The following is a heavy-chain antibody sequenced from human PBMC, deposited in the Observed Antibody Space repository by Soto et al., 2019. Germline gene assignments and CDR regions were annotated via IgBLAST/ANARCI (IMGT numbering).Heavy chain of an antibody. CDR2: ISGSGVTT. CDR3: VRSKRRYCGNDCYMFDL. D-gene: IGHD2-21*02. CDR1: GFTFSSYA. V-gene: IGHV3-23*01. Sequence: GGSLRLSCAAAGFTFSSYAMSWARQAPGKGLEGVPAISGSGVTTYYADSVKGRFTISIENSKYILYLQLSALSAEEMARYYCVRSKRRYCGNDCYMFDLWSQGALVTVSS. J-gene: IGHJ5*02.